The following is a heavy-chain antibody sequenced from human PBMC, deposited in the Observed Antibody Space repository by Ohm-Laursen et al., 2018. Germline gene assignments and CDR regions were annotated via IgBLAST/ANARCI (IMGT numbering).Heavy chain of an antibody. V-gene: IGHV3-11*01. CDR2: ITNSGDFI. CDR3: TRDPESVGPAFAN. Sequence: SLRLSCAASGFTFTAYPMTWVRQAPGKGPEWIAYITNSGDFIQYADSVRGRFTISRDNAKRSLYLQTDSLRAEDTAIYYCTRDPESVGPAFANWGQGTPVTVSS. J-gene: IGHJ4*02. CDR1: GFTFTAYP. D-gene: IGHD1-14*01.